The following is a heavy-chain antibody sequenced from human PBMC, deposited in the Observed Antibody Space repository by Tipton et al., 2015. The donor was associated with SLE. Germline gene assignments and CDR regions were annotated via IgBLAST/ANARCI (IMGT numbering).Heavy chain of an antibody. J-gene: IGHJ4*02. Sequence: SLRLSCSASGFTFNTFAMHWVRQAPGKGLEWVALIWYDGSDKYYADSVKGRFTISRDNSKNSVYLQMNSLRAEDTAVYYCARVMEERGDNTYWGQGTLVSVSS. CDR1: GFTFNTFA. V-gene: IGHV3-33*08. CDR2: IWYDGSDK. D-gene: IGHD2-21*01. CDR3: ARVMEERGDNTY.